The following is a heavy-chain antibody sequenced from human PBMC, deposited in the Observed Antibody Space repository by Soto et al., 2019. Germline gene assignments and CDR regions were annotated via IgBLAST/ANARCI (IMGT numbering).Heavy chain of an antibody. CDR3: VKGGITMVRGVLFAY. J-gene: IGHJ4*02. CDR2: ISNNGGST. Sequence: GGSLRLSCSASGFTFSTYAMHWVRQAPGKGLEYVSAISNNGGSTYYADSVKGRFTISRDNSKNTLYLQMSSLRTADTAIYYCVKGGITMVRGVLFAYWGQGTLVTVSS. D-gene: IGHD3-10*01. V-gene: IGHV3-64D*06. CDR1: GFTFSTYA.